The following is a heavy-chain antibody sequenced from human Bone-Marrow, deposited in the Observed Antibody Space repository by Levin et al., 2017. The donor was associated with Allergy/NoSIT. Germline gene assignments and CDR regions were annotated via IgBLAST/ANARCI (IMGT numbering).Heavy chain of an antibody. CDR2: INHSGST. Sequence: SQTLSLTCAVYCGSFSGYYWSWIRQPPGKGLEWIGEINHSGSTNYNPSLKSRVTISVDTSKNQFSLKLSSVTAADTAVYYCASVLDFWSGSDAFDIWGQGTMVTVSS. CDR1: CGSFSGYY. D-gene: IGHD3-3*01. CDR3: ASVLDFWSGSDAFDI. V-gene: IGHV4-34*01. J-gene: IGHJ3*02.